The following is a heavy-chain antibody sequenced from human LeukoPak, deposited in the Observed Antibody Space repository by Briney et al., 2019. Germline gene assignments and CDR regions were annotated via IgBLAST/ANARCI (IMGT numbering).Heavy chain of an antibody. CDR1: GYTFTNYY. D-gene: IGHD3-16*01. CDR2: INPNSGGT. CDR3: ARDRDYPGAFDI. J-gene: IGHJ3*02. Sequence: ASVKVSCKASGYTFTNYYMHWVRQAPGQGLEWMGWINPNSGGTNYAQKFQGRVTMTRDTSISTAYMELSRLRSDDTAVYYCARDRDYPGAFDIWGQGTMVTVSS. V-gene: IGHV1-2*02.